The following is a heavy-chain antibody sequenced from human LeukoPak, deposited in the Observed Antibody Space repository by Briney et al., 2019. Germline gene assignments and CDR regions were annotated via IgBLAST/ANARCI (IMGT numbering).Heavy chain of an antibody. J-gene: IGHJ4*02. CDR3: ARDPTSRDYLDY. CDR1: GYTFTGYY. V-gene: IGHV1-2*02. D-gene: IGHD2-2*01. CDR2: INPNSGGT. Sequence: ASVKVSCKASGYTFTGYYMHWVRQAPGQGLEWMGWINPNSGGTNYAQKFRGRVTMTRDTSISTAYMELSRLRSDDTAVYYCARDPTSRDYLDYWGQRTLVTVSS.